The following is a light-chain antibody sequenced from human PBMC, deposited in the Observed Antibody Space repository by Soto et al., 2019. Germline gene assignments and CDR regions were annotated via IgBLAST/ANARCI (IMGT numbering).Light chain of an antibody. CDR1: QSVSSN. V-gene: IGKV3-15*01. CDR2: GAF. J-gene: IGKJ1*01. CDR3: QQYNNLPPWT. Sequence: EVVLTQSPATLSVSTGERATLSCSASQSVSSNLAWYQQKPGQAPRLLIYGAFTRATGIPARFSGSGSGTEFTLTISSLQSEDFAVYYCQQYNNLPPWTFGQGTKVDI.